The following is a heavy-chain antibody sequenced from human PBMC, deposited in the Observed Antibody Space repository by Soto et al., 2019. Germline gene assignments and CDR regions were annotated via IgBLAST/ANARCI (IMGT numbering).Heavy chain of an antibody. CDR1: GFTFSSYA. J-gene: IGHJ4*02. D-gene: IGHD3-16*01. Sequence: GGSLRLSCAASGFTFSSYAMSWVRQAPGKGLEWVSAISGSGGSTYYADSVKGRFTISRDNSKNTLYLQMNSLRAEDTAVYYFSKDHDYIWGSYSYWGQGTLVTVSS. CDR3: SKDHDYIWGSYSY. CDR2: ISGSGGST. V-gene: IGHV3-23*01.